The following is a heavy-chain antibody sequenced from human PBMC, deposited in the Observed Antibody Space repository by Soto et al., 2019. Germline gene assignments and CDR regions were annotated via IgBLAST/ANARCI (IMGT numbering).Heavy chain of an antibody. CDR1: GFTFSSYA. V-gene: IGHV3-23*01. D-gene: IGHD3-10*01. Sequence: PGGSLRLSCAASGFTFSSYAMSWVCQAPGKGLEWVSAISGSGGSTYYADSVKGRFTISRDNSKNTLYLQMNSLRAEDTAVYYCAKFITMVRGVAQDLDCWGQGTLVTVSS. J-gene: IGHJ4*02. CDR3: AKFITMVRGVAQDLDC. CDR2: ISGSGGST.